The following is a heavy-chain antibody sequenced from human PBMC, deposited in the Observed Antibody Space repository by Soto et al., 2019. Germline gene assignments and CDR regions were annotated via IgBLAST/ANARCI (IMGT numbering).Heavy chain of an antibody. CDR2: TYNSGST. CDR3: ARDRVGATHGMDV. D-gene: IGHD1-26*01. V-gene: IGHV4-31*03. CDR1: GFSISSGGYY. J-gene: IGHJ6*02. Sequence: QVQLQESGPGLVKPSQTLSLTCTVSGFSISSGGYYWSWIRQHPGTGLEWIGYTYNSGSTYYNTSLKSRVTRSVDTSKDQFSLKLSSVTAGDTAVYYCARDRVGATHGMDVWGQGTTVTVSS.